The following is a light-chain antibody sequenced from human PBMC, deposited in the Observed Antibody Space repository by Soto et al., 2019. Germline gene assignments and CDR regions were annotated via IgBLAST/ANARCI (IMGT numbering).Light chain of an antibody. CDR2: AAS. CDR3: LQVASFPIT. V-gene: IGKV1-12*01. CDR1: QGISSY. J-gene: IGKJ5*01. Sequence: DIQMTQSPSSVSASVGDRVTITCRASQGISSYLVWYQHIPGKDPKLLIYAASSLQSGVPSRFSGSGSGTDFTLTISSLQPEDFATYFCLQVASFPITFGQGTRLEI.